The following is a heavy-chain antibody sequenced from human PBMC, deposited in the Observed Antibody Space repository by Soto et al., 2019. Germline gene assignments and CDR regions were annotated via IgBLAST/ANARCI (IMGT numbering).Heavy chain of an antibody. D-gene: IGHD2-2*01. CDR3: AKRYCSSTSCTKTGMDV. CDR2: IIPILGIA. CDR1: GGTFSSYT. V-gene: IGHV1-69*02. Sequence: GASVKVSCKASGGTFSSYTISCVRQAPGQGLEWMGRIIPILGIANYAQKFQGRVTITADKSTSTAYMELSSLRSEDTAVYYCAKRYCSSTSCTKTGMDVWGQGTTVTVSS. J-gene: IGHJ6*02.